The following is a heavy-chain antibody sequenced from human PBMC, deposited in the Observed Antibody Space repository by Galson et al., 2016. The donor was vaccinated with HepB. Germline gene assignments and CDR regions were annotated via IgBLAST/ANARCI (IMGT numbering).Heavy chain of an antibody. Sequence: SLRLSCAASGFTFSSYPMNWVRQAPGKGLEWVALISYDGSNKYYADSVKGRFTISRDNSKNTLYLQMNSLRADDTAVYYCASGSSSWDPWGLGTLVTVSS. J-gene: IGHJ5*02. CDR1: GFTFSSYP. CDR2: ISYDGSNK. D-gene: IGHD6-13*01. CDR3: ASGSSSWDP. V-gene: IGHV3-30-3*01.